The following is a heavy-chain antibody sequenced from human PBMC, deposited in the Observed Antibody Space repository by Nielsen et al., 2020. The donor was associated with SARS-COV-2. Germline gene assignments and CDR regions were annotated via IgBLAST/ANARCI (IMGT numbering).Heavy chain of an antibody. D-gene: IGHD1-26*01. J-gene: IGHJ5*02. Sequence: SETLSLTCTVSGDSMSDSNYYWVWIRQPPGKGLEWIASIYYSGITYYNTSLKSRVTISIDTSKNLFSLRLNSVAAADTAVYYCVRLLTDSGSYFRFDPWGQGTLVTVSS. CDR3: VRLLTDSGSYFRFDP. CDR2: IYYSGIT. V-gene: IGHV4-39*02. CDR1: GDSMSDSNYY.